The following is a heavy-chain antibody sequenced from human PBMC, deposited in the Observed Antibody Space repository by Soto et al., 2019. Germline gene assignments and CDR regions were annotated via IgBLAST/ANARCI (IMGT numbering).Heavy chain of an antibody. J-gene: IGHJ4*02. D-gene: IGHD4-17*01. Sequence: SVKVSCKASGGTFSSYAISWVRQAPGQGPEWMGGSIPIFGTGNYAQKFQGRVTITADESTITAYMELSSVRSEDTAVYYCASARYGGNSYFDYSGQGTMVTVSS. CDR2: SIPIFGTG. CDR3: ASARYGGNSYFDY. V-gene: IGHV1-69*13. CDR1: GGTFSSYA.